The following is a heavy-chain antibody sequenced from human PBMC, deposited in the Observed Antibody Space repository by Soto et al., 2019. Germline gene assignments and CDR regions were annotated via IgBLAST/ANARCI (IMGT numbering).Heavy chain of an antibody. CDR3: ARDYYDSSGYFN. J-gene: IGHJ1*01. CDR1: GFTLSTYS. CDR2: ISRRSGNI. V-gene: IGHV3-48*02. Sequence: GGSLRLSCAASGFTLSTYSMTWVRQAPGKGLEWVSSISRRSGNIYHADSVKGRFTISRDNAKNSLYLQMNSLRDEDTAVYYCARDYYDSSGYFNWGQGTLVTVSS. D-gene: IGHD3-22*01.